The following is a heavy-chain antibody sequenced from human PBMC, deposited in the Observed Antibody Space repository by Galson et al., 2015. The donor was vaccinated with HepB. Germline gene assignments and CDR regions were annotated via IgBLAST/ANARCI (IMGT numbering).Heavy chain of an antibody. CDR1: GYTFTSYG. CDR2: ISAYNGNT. Sequence: SVKVSCKASGYTFTSYGISWVRQAPGQGLEWMGWISAYNGNTNYAQKLQGRVTMTTDTSTSTAYMELRSLRSDDTAVYYCARDKDIVVVPAAMSGSWVGWFDPWGQGTLVTVSS. J-gene: IGHJ5*02. CDR3: ARDKDIVVVPAAMSGSWVGWFDP. D-gene: IGHD2-2*01. V-gene: IGHV1-18*04.